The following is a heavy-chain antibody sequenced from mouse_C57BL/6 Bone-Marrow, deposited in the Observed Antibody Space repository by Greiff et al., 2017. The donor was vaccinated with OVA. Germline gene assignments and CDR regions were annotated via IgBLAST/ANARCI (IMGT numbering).Heavy chain of an antibody. J-gene: IGHJ2*01. Sequence: LVESGAELVRPGASVTLSCKASGYTFTDYEMHWVKQTPVHGLEWIGAIDPETGGTAYNQKFKGKAILTADKSSSTAYMELRSLTSEDSAVYYCTRVRGDPYYFDYWGQGTTLTVSS. CDR1: GYTFTDYE. V-gene: IGHV1-15*01. D-gene: IGHD3-3*01. CDR2: IDPETGGT. CDR3: TRVRGDPYYFDY.